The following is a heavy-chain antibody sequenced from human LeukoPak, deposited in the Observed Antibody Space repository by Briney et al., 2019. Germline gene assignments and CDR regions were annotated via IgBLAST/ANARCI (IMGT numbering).Heavy chain of an antibody. V-gene: IGHV1-69*13. CDR2: IIPIFGTA. Sequence: GASVKVSCKASGGTFSSYAISWVRQAPGQGLEWMGGIIPIFGTANYAQKFQGRVTITADESTSTAYMELSSLRSEDTAVYYCARDLVGIVNNAFDIWGQGTMVTVSS. CDR1: GGTFSSYA. J-gene: IGHJ3*02. CDR3: ARDLVGIVNNAFDI. D-gene: IGHD3-22*01.